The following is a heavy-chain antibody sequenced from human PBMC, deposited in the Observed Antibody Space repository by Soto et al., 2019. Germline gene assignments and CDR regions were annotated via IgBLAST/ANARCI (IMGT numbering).Heavy chain of an antibody. CDR1: GYTFTRYG. Sequence: QVQLVQSGAEVKKPGASVKVCCKASGYTFTRYGITWVRQARGQGLEWMGWINGYNGNTKYAQKLQGRVTMTTDTSTSTAYMELRSLTSDDTAVYYCAREGDYPYYYYGMDVWGQGTTVTVSS. J-gene: IGHJ6*02. CDR3: AREGDYPYYYYGMDV. V-gene: IGHV1-18*01. CDR2: INGYNGNT. D-gene: IGHD4-17*01.